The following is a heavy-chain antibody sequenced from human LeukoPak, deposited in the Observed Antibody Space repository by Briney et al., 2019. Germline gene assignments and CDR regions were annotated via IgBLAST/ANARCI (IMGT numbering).Heavy chain of an antibody. CDR1: GFTFSSYG. Sequence: GGSLRLSCAASGFTFSSYGMSWVRQAPGKGLEWVSAISGSGGSTYYADSVKGRLTISRDNSRNTVYLQMNSLRAEDTAVYYCARDSLPVDVYFDNWGQGTLVTVSS. V-gene: IGHV3-23*01. J-gene: IGHJ4*02. CDR3: ARDSLPVDVYFDN. CDR2: ISGSGGST.